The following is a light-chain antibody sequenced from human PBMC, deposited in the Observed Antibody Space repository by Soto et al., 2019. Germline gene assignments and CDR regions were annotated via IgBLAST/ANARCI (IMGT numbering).Light chain of an antibody. V-gene: IGKV3-11*01. CDR2: DAS. CDR1: QSVSSY. J-gene: IGKJ1*01. Sequence: EIVLTQSPATLSLSPGERATLSCRASQSVSSYLAWYQQKPGQAPRLLIYDASNKATGIPARFSGSGSGTDFTLAISSLGPDDFAVYYCQQRRNWPPWTFGQGTKVEIK. CDR3: QQRRNWPPWT.